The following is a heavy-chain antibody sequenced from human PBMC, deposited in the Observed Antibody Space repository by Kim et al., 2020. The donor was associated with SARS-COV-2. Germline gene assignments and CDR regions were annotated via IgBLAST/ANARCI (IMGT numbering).Heavy chain of an antibody. CDR2: GGTT. J-gene: IGHJ4*02. V-gene: IGHV3-15*01. Sequence: GGTTDYAAPVKGRFTISRDDSKNTLYLQMNSLKTEDTAVYYCTTDESVDYWGQGTLVAVSS. CDR3: TTDESVDY.